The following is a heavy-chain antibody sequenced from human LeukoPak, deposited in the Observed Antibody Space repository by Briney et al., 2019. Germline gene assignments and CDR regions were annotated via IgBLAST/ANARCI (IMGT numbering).Heavy chain of an antibody. D-gene: IGHD2-21*02. Sequence: ASVTVSRMFSVYTLTELSMHWVRQAPGKGGAWVGGFDPEDGETIYAQKFQGGVTMTEDTSTDTAYMELSSPRSEDTAVYYCATSGGDDYYYYMDVWGKGTTVTVSS. V-gene: IGHV1-24*01. CDR2: FDPEDGET. CDR1: VYTLTELS. CDR3: ATSGGDDYYYYMDV. J-gene: IGHJ6*03.